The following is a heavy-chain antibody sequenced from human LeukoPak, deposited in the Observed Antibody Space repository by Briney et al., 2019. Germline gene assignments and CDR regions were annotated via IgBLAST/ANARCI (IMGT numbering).Heavy chain of an antibody. CDR1: GGTFSSYA. D-gene: IGHD5-18*01. Sequence: GASVKVSCKASGGTFSSYAISWVRQAPGQGLEWMGRIIPILGIANYAQKFQGRVTITADKSTSTAYTELSSLRSEDTAVYYCARDKEDTAMAWDYWGQGTLVTVSS. CDR2: IIPILGIA. CDR3: ARDKEDTAMAWDY. J-gene: IGHJ4*02. V-gene: IGHV1-69*04.